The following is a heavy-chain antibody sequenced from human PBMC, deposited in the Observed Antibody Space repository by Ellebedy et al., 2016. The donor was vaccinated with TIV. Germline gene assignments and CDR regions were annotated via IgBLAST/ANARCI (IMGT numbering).Heavy chain of an antibody. D-gene: IGHD3-16*01. CDR1: GFTXXGYS. Sequence: PGGSLRLSCAASGFTXXGYSXXWFXXXPGKVAVWVSYISYSGDLMYYADSVKGRFTTSRDNAGNSLYLQMNSLRAEDTAGNYCASPRGIGEDGASDYWGQGTLVIVSS. CDR3: ASPRGIGEDGASDY. CDR2: ISYSGDLM. J-gene: IGHJ4*02. V-gene: IGHV3-11*01.